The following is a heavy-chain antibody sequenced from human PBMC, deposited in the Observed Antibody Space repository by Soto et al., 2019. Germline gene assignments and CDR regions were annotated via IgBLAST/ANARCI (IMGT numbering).Heavy chain of an antibody. CDR2: INAANGDT. CDR1: GYTFTSCG. J-gene: IGHJ5*02. Sequence: ASVKVSCKASGYTFTSCGIRWVRQAPGQRLEWMGWINAANGDTKYSPKFQGRVTITRDTSASTAYMELSSLRSEDTAVYYCVRRHVSATGIDWFDPWGQGTLVTVSS. D-gene: IGHD6-13*01. V-gene: IGHV1-3*01. CDR3: VRRHVSATGIDWFDP.